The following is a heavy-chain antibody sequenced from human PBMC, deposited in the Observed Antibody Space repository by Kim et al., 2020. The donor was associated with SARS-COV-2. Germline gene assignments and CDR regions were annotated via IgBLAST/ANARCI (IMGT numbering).Heavy chain of an antibody. CDR3: ARPDIGGGMDV. Sequence: TNYSPSFQGHVTISADKSISTAYLQWSSLKASDTAMYYCARPDIGGGMDVWGQGTTVTVSS. J-gene: IGHJ6*02. V-gene: IGHV5-10-1*01. CDR2: T.